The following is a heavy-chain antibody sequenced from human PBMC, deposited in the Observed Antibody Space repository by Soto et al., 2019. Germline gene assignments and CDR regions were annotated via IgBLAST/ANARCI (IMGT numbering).Heavy chain of an antibody. CDR1: GFTFSIFA. V-gene: IGHV3-23*01. CDR2: ISGSGGST. D-gene: IGHD7-27*01. CDR3: AKEVSLGSTVDLGY. J-gene: IGHJ4*02. Sequence: GGSLRLSCAASGFTFSIFAMSWVRQSPGKGLEWVSTISGSGGSTYYADAVKGRFTISRDNSMGTLYLQMKSLRVEDTAIYYCAKEVSLGSTVDLGYWGQGALVTVS.